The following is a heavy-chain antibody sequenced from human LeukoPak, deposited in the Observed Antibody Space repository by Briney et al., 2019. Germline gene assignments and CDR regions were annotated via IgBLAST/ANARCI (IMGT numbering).Heavy chain of an antibody. CDR2: ISGSGGST. CDR3: AKDRRRGTIAVAGSGYFDY. Sequence: GGSLRLSCAASGFTFSSYAMSWVRQAPGKGLEWVSAISGSGGSTYYADSVKGRFTISRDNSKNTLYLQMNSLRAEDTAVYYCAKDRRRGTIAVAGSGYFDYWGQGTLVTVSS. V-gene: IGHV3-23*01. D-gene: IGHD6-19*01. J-gene: IGHJ4*02. CDR1: GFTFSSYA.